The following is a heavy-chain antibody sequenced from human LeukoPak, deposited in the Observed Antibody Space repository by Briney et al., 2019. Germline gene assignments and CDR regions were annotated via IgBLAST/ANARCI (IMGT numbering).Heavy chain of an antibody. CDR3: AKDRSCTNDICHGDFDY. D-gene: IGHD2-8*01. CDR2: ISGSGGST. CDR1: GFTFSSYA. J-gene: IGHJ4*02. Sequence: GGSLRLSCAASGFTFSSYAVSWVRQAPGKGLEWVSSISGSGGSTYSADSVKGRFTISRDNSKNTLYLQMNSPRAEDTAIYYCAKDRSCTNDICHGDFDYWGQGTLVTVSS. V-gene: IGHV3-23*01.